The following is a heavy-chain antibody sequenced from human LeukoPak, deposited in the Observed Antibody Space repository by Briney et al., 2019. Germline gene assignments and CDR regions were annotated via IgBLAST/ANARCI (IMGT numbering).Heavy chain of an antibody. CDR3: ARLRGRGLLFDY. CDR2: IYYSGST. J-gene: IGHJ4*02. V-gene: IGHV4-39*01. D-gene: IGHD2-15*01. CDR1: GGSISSSSYY. Sequence: SETLSLTCTVPGGSISSSSYYWGWIRQPPGKGLEWIGSIYYSGSTYYNPSLKSRVTISVDTSKNQFSLKLSSVTAADTAVYYCARLRGRGLLFDYWGQGTLVTVSS.